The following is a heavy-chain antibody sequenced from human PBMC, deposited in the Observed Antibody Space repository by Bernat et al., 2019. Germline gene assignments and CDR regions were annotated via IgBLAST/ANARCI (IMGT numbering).Heavy chain of an antibody. D-gene: IGHD3-22*01. CDR2: SYSGGST. CDR3: AIDSSGYYGYFDY. V-gene: IGHV3-53*02. Sequence: EGKGGEKGGGGRKKGGSRRRGGEEEGGKGRRKYMSWVRQAPGKGGEGGGGSYSGGSTYYADAVKGRFTISRDDSKNTLYLQMNSLRAEDTAVYYCAIDSSGYYGYFDYWGQGTLVTVSS. CDR1: GGKGRRKY. J-gene: IGHJ4*02.